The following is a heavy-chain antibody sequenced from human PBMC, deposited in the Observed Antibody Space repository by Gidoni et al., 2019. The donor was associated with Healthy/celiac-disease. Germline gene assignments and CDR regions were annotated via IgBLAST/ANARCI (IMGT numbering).Heavy chain of an antibody. V-gene: IGHV1-69*01. J-gene: IGHJ1*01. Sequence: QVQLVQSGAEVKKPGPSVKVSCKASGGTFSSYAISWVRQAPGQGLEWMGGIIPIFGTANYAQKFQGRVTITAGESTSTAYMELSSLRSEDTAVYYCLWGGIVGATKDFQHWGQGTLVTVSS. CDR2: IIPIFGTA. CDR3: LWGGIVGATKDFQH. CDR1: GGTFSSYA. D-gene: IGHD1-26*01.